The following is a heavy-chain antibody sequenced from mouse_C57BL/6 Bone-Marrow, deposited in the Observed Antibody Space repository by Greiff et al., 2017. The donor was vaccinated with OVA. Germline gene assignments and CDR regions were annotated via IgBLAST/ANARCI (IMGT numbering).Heavy chain of an antibody. CDR1: GYTFTSYG. Sequence: QVQLQQSGAELARPGASVKLSCKASGYTFTSYGISWVKQRTGQGLEWIGEIYPRSGNTYYNEKFKGKATLTADKYSSTAYMELRSLTSEDSAVYFCARGIITTVVARDYYAMDYWGQGTSVTVSS. J-gene: IGHJ4*01. V-gene: IGHV1-81*01. CDR2: IYPRSGNT. CDR3: ARGIITTVVARDYYAMDY. D-gene: IGHD1-1*01.